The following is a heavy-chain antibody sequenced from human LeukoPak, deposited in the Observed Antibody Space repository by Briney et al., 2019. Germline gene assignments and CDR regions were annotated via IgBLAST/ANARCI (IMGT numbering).Heavy chain of an antibody. CDR3: AREYSGSYFLFDY. CDR2: IYSGGST. J-gene: IGHJ4*02. CDR1: RFTVSSNY. D-gene: IGHD1-26*01. Sequence: GGSLRLSCAASRFTVSSNYMSWVRQAPGKGLEWVSVIYSGGSTYYADSVKGRFTISRDNSKNTLYLQMNSLRAEDTAVYYCAREYSGSYFLFDYWGQGTLVTVSS. V-gene: IGHV3-66*01.